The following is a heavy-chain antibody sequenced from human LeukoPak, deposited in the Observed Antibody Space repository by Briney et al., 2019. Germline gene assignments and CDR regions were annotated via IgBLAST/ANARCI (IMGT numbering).Heavy chain of an antibody. D-gene: IGHD6-19*01. V-gene: IGHV3-13*01. Sequence: PGGSLRLSCVASGFTFSTYDMHWVRQATGKGLEWVSTIATAGDTYYPGSVKGRFTIARENAKNSLYLQMNSLRAEDTAVYYCARAGGSSGWYAFGYWAREPWSPSPQ. CDR2: IATAGDT. CDR3: ARAGGSSGWYAFGY. CDR1: GFTFSTYD. J-gene: IGHJ4*02.